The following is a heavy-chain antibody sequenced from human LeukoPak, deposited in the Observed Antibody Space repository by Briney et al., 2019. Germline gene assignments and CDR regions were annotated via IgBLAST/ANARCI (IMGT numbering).Heavy chain of an antibody. CDR1: GGTFSSYA. CDR2: IIPIFGTA. D-gene: IGHD3-10*01. Sequence: GASVKVSCKASGGTFSSYAISWVRQAPGQGLEWMGGIIPIFGTANYAQKFQGRVTITADESTSTAYMELSSLRSEDTAVFYCANSQERSYYGVYWGQGTLVTVSS. CDR3: ANSQERSYYGVY. J-gene: IGHJ4*02. V-gene: IGHV1-69*13.